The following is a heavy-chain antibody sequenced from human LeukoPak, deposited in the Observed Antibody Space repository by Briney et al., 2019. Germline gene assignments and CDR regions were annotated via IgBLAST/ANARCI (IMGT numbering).Heavy chain of an antibody. CDR3: AREGYYDSSHYFDY. D-gene: IGHD3-22*01. J-gene: IGHJ4*02. V-gene: IGHV1-69*13. Sequence: SVKVSCKASGGTFSSYAISWVRQAPGQGLEWMGGIIPIFGTANYAQKFQGRVTITADESTSTAYMELSSLRSEDTAVYYCAREGYYDSSHYFDYWGQGTLVTVSS. CDR2: IIPIFGTA. CDR1: GGTFSSYA.